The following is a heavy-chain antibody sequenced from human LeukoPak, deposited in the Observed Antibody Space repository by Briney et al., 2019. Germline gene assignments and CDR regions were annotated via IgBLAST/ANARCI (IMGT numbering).Heavy chain of an antibody. CDR1: GGTFSSYA. V-gene: IGHV1-69*05. CDR3: AGSYSGSLDY. Sequence: ASVKVSCKASGGTFSSYAISWVRQAPGQGLEWMGGIIPIFGTANYAQKFQGRVTTTTDESTSTAYMELSSLRSEDTAVYYCAGSYSGSLDYWGQGTLVTVSS. CDR2: IIPIFGTA. J-gene: IGHJ4*02. D-gene: IGHD1-26*01.